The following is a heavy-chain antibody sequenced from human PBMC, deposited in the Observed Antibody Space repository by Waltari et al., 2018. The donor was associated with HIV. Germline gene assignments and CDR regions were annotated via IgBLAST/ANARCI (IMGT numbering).Heavy chain of an antibody. CDR3: ATLDYYDSSHPLYYFDY. CDR1: GGSFSGYY. Sequence: QVQLQPWGAGLLKPSETLSLTCAVYGGSFSGYYWSWIRQPPGKGLEWIGEINHSGSTNYNPSLKSRVTISVETSKNQFSPKLSSVTAADTAVYYCATLDYYDSSHPLYYFDYWGQGTLVTVSS. D-gene: IGHD3-22*01. V-gene: IGHV4-34*01. J-gene: IGHJ4*02. CDR2: INHSGST.